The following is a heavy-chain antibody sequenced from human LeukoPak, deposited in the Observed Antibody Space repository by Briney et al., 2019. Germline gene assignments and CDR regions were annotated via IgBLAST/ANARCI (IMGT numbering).Heavy chain of an antibody. CDR2: INHSGST. V-gene: IGHV4-34*01. CDR1: GGSFSEYY. J-gene: IGHJ5*02. CDR3: ARRITVFYWFDP. Sequence: SETLSLTCAVYGGSFSEYYWSWIRQPPGKGLEWIGEINHSGSTNYNPSLKSRVTISLDTSKNQFSLKLSSVTAADTAVNYCARRITVFYWFDPWDQGTLVTVSS. D-gene: IGHD2/OR15-2a*01.